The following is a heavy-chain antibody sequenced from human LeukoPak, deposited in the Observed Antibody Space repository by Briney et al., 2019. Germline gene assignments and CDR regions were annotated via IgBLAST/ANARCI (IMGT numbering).Heavy chain of an antibody. CDR3: AKVSFGDRDCFDC. J-gene: IGHJ4*02. Sequence: GGSLRLSCAASGFTFGSYSMTWVRQAPGKGLEWVSYISDSGGTRYYADSVKGRFTISSDNSKNTQYLQMNSLVAEDTAVYYCAKVSFGDRDCFDCWRQRTLVTVCS. CDR2: ISDSGGTR. V-gene: IGHV3-48*01. CDR1: GFTFGSYS. D-gene: IGHD4-17*01.